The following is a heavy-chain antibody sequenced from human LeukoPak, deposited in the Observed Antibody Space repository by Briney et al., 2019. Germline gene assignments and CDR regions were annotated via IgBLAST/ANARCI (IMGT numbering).Heavy chain of an antibody. D-gene: IGHD3-9*01. Sequence: SVKVSCKASGGTFGNYAISWVRQAPGHGLEWVGGIIPIYGTTNYAQKFQGRVTITTDESTSSAYMELSSLRSEDTAVYYCARGQRPTDVTIFLTPYYYHMDVWGNGTTVTVS. CDR1: GGTFGNYA. CDR2: IIPIYGTT. J-gene: IGHJ6*03. CDR3: ARGQRPTDVTIFLTPYYYHMDV. V-gene: IGHV1-69*05.